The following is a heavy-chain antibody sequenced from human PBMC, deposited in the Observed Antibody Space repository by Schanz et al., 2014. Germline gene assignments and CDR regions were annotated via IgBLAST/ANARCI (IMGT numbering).Heavy chain of an antibody. Sequence: EVHLVESGGGLVQPGGSLRLSCAASGFTFSSYAMSWVRQAPGKGLEWVSVIYSGGSTYYADSVKGRFTISRDNSKNTLYLQMNSLRAEDTAVYYCAKCIGWYGRCAFDIWGQGTMVTVSS. V-gene: IGHV3-66*01. CDR2: IYSGGST. J-gene: IGHJ3*02. CDR1: GFTFSSYA. D-gene: IGHD6-19*01. CDR3: AKCIGWYGRCAFDI.